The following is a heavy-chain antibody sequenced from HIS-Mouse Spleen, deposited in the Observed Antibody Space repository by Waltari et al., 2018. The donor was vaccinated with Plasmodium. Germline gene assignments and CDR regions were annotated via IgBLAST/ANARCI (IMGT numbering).Heavy chain of an antibody. CDR1: GGSFSGYY. Sequence: QVQLQQWGAGLLNPSETLSLTCAVYGGSFSGYYWSWIRQPPGKGLEWIGEINHSGSTNYNPSLKSRVTISVDTSKNQFSLKLSSVTAADTAVYYCARGDRVKQWLDYWGQGTLVTVSS. V-gene: IGHV4-34*01. D-gene: IGHD6-19*01. CDR3: ARGDRVKQWLDY. J-gene: IGHJ4*02. CDR2: INHSGST.